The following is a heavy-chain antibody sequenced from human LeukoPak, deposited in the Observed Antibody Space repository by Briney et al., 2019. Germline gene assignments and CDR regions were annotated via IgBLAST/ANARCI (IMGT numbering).Heavy chain of an antibody. CDR1: GFTFSSYG. CDR3: ARVQAAAGSFIDY. Sequence: PGGSLRLSCAASGFTFSSYGMHWVRQAPGKGLEWVAVIWYDGSNKYYADSVKGRFTISRDNSKNTLYLQMNSLRAEDTAVYYCARVQAAAGSFIDYWGQGTLVTVSS. V-gene: IGHV3-30*19. J-gene: IGHJ4*02. D-gene: IGHD6-13*01. CDR2: IWYDGSNK.